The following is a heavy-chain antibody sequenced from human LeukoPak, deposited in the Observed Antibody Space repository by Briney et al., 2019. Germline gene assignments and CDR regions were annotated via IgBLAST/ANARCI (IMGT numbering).Heavy chain of an antibody. J-gene: IGHJ5*02. D-gene: IGHD4-17*01. V-gene: IGHV1-2*02. CDR3: ARDFRDGDYRNWFDP. CDR2: INPNSGGT. CDR1: GYTFTDYY. Sequence: ASVKVSCKASGYTFTDYYMHWVRQAPGQGLEWLGWINPNSGGTNYAQMFQGRVTMTRDTSISTAYMELSRLRSDDTAVYYCARDFRDGDYRNWFDPWGQGTLVTVSS.